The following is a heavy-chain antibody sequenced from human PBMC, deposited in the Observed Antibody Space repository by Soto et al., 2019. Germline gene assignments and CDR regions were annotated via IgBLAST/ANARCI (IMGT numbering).Heavy chain of an antibody. J-gene: IGHJ6*02. CDR1: GYTFTSYG. V-gene: IGHV1-18*01. D-gene: IGHD3-10*01. Sequence: QVQLVQSGAEVKKPGASVKVSCKASGYTFTSYGISWVRQAPGQGLEWMGWISAYNGNTNYSQKRQGRVTMPTDTSKSTAYMELRRLRSDDTAGYYCAIKAPMAERYGMDLWGQGTTFTVSS. CDR2: ISAYNGNT. CDR3: AIKAPMAERYGMDL.